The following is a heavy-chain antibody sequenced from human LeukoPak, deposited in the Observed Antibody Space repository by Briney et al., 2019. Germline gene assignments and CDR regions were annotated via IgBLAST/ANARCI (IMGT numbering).Heavy chain of an antibody. V-gene: IGHV3-23*01. D-gene: IGHD3-22*01. CDR1: GFTFSSYS. CDR3: AKASGYYYHFDY. CDR2: ISGSGGST. Sequence: PGGSLRLSCAASGFTFSSYSMNWVRQAPGKGLEWVSAISGSGGSTYYADSVKGRFTISRDNSKNTLYLQMSSLRAEDTAVYYCAKASGYYYHFDYWGQGTLVTVSS. J-gene: IGHJ4*02.